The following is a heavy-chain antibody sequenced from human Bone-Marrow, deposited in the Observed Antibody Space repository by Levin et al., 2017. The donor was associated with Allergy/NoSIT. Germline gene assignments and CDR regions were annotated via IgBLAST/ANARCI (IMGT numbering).Heavy chain of an antibody. D-gene: IGHD5-12*01. J-gene: IGHJ3*02. Sequence: PSETLSLTCTVSGGSISSGGYYWSWIRQHPGKGLEWIGYIYYSGSTYYNPSLKSRVTISVDTSKNQFSLKLSSVTAADTAVYYCARDNGKRGYSGYDEVGNDAFDIWGQGTMVTVSS. CDR3: ARDNGKRGYSGYDEVGNDAFDI. CDR1: GGSISSGGYY. CDR2: IYYSGST. V-gene: IGHV4-31*03.